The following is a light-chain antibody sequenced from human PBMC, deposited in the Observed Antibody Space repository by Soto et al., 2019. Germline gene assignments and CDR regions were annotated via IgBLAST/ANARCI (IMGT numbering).Light chain of an antibody. CDR1: NSDVGGYNY. CDR3: SSYTSTSTLVV. J-gene: IGLJ2*01. V-gene: IGLV2-14*01. CDR2: EVS. Sequence: QSVLTQPASVSGSPGQSITISCTGTNSDVGGYNYVSWYQQHPGKAPKILIYEVSNRPSGVSNRFSGSKSGNTASLTISGLRAEDEADYYCSSYTSTSTLVVFGGGTKLTVL.